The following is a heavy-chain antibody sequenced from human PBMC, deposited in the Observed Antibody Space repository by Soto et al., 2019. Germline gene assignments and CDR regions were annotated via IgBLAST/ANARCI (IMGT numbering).Heavy chain of an antibody. J-gene: IGHJ3*02. CDR2: VYYSGST. D-gene: IGHD3-22*01. V-gene: IGHV4-59*01. CDR3: ARGYYDSRGQSNTFDI. Sequence: SETLSLTCTVSGGSISSYYWSWIRQSPGKGLEWIGYVYYSGSTNYNPSLQSRVTISVDTSKNQFSLKLSSVTAADTAVYYCARGYYDSRGQSNTFDIWGQGTMVTVSS. CDR1: GGSISSYY.